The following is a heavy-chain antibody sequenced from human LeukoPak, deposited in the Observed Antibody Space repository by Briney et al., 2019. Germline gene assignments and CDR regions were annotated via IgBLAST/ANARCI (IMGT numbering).Heavy chain of an antibody. V-gene: IGHV1-3*03. CDR1: GYTFTSYA. CDR2: INAGNGNT. D-gene: IGHD6-19*01. CDR3: ARADSSGPTRSSPFDY. Sequence: ASVKVSCKASGYTFTSYAMHWVRQAPGQRLEWMGWINAGNGNTKYSQEFQGRVTITRDTSASTAYMELSSLRSEDMAVYYCARADSSGPTRSSPFDYWGRGTLVTVSS. J-gene: IGHJ4*02.